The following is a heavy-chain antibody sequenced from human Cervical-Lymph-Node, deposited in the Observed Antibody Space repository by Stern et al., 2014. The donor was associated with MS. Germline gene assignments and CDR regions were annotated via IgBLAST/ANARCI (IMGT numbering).Heavy chain of an antibody. CDR1: GYTLNDLS. D-gene: IGHD6-19*01. CDR2: SSPEDGET. Sequence: QVQLVQSGAEVKKPGASVKVSCKVSGYTLNDLSLHWVRQAPGEGLEWMGGSSPEDGETIFAQGLQGRVTVTGDTSTDTAYMELSSLRSEDTAVYYCASAVTGLNYYFHALDVWGQGTTVTVSS. CDR3: ASAVTGLNYYFHALDV. V-gene: IGHV1-24*01. J-gene: IGHJ6*02.